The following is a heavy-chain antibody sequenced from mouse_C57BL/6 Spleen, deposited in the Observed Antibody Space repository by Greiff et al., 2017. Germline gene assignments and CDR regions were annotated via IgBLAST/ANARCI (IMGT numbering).Heavy chain of an antibody. CDR2: ISSGSSTI. J-gene: IGHJ3*01. V-gene: IGHV5-17*01. CDR1: GFTFSDYG. Sequence: EVKLVESGGGLVKPGGSLKLSCAASGFTFSDYGMHWVRQAPEKGLEWVAYISSGSSTIYYADTVKGRFTISRDNAKNTLFLQMTGLGSEDTAMDYCARHPRAYWGQGTLVTVSA. CDR3: ARHPRAY.